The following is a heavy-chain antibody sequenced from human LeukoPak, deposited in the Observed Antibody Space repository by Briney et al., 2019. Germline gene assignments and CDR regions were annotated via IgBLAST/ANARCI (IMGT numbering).Heavy chain of an antibody. Sequence: GGSLRLSCAASGFTFSGSGMHWVRQAPGKGLGWVTFIRYDGSNKYYTDSVKGRFTISRDNSKNTLYLQMDSLRAEDTAVYYCARDYDFWSGYYSPTRGYFGYWGQGTLVTVSS. CDR1: GFTFSGSG. J-gene: IGHJ4*02. CDR2: IRYDGSNK. D-gene: IGHD3-3*01. V-gene: IGHV3-30*02. CDR3: ARDYDFWSGYYSPTRGYFGY.